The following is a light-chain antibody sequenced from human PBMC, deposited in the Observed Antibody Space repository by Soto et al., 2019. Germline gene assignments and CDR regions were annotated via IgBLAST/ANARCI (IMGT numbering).Light chain of an antibody. CDR2: DDN. CDR3: QVWDSGSDHYV. J-gene: IGLJ1*01. CDR1: NIGSKS. V-gene: IGLV3-21*02. Sequence: SSELTQPPSVSVAPGQTARVSCGGDNIGSKSVHWYQQKPGQAPILVVYDDNDRPSGIPDRFSGSNSGNTASLTISRVEAGDEADYYCQVWDSGSDHYVFGTGTKVTVL.